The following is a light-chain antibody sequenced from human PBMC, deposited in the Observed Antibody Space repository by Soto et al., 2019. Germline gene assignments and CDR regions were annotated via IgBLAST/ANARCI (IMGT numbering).Light chain of an antibody. J-gene: IGKJ4*01. CDR3: QQYNNWPVT. V-gene: IGKV3-15*01. CDR2: DAS. Sequence: DTVMRQTPATLSVSPGERATLSCRTSQSLYSHLAWFQQKPGQAPRLLIYDASTRAAGIPARFSGSGSGTEFTLTISSLQSEDSAIYFCQQYNNWPVTFGGGTKVEIK. CDR1: QSLYSH.